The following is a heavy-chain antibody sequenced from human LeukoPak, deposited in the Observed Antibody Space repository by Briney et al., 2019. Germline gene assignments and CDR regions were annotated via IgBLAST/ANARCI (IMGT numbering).Heavy chain of an antibody. CDR3: ARAVPSRQAIDY. CDR1: GFTFSSYG. CDR2: ISGSAVIT. V-gene: IGHV3-23*01. J-gene: IGHJ4*02. Sequence: GGSLRLSCAASGFTFSSYGMHWVRQAPGKGLEWVSAISGSAVITFYADSVKGRFTISRDNSKNTLYLQMNSLIPEDTAVYYCARAVPSRQAIDYWGQGTLVTVSS.